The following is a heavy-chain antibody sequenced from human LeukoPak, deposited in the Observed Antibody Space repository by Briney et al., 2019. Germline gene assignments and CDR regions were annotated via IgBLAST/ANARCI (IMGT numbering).Heavy chain of an antibody. CDR3: ARENLYDSSGYCLDY. CDR1: GFTFSDYY. V-gene: IGHV3-11*01. CDR2: ISSSGSTI. Sequence: PGGSLRLSCAASGFTFSDYYMSWIRQAPGKGLEWVSYISSSGSTIYYADSVKGRFTISRDNAKNSLYLQMNSLRAEDTAVYYCARENLYDSSGYCLDYWGQGTLVTVSS. D-gene: IGHD3-22*01. J-gene: IGHJ4*02.